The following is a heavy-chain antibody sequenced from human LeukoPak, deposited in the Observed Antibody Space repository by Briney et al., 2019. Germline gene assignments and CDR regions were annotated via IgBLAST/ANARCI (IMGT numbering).Heavy chain of an antibody. V-gene: IGHV3-66*01. CDR3: ARYVSAGNSDYFDY. D-gene: IGHD4-23*01. CDR2: VYGGDTT. J-gene: IGHJ4*02. Sequence: GGSLRLSCAASGSSGTTNYMSWVRQAPGKGLEFVSIVYGGDTTVYADSVKGRFTISRDNAKNSLYLQMNTLRAEDTTVYYCARYVSAGNSDYFDYWGQGTLVTVSS. CDR1: GSSGTTNY.